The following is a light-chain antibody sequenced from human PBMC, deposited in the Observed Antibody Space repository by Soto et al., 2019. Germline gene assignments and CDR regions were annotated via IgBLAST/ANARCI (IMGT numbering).Light chain of an antibody. CDR1: SSDDGGYNY. V-gene: IGLV2-14*01. CDR2: DVS. J-gene: IGLJ2*01. Sequence: QSALTQPASVSGSPGQSITISCTGTSSDDGGYNYVSWYQQHPGKAPKLMIYDVSNRPSGVSNRFSGSKSGNTASLTISGLQAEDEADDYCSSYTSSSTVVFGGGTKLTVL. CDR3: SSYTSSSTVV.